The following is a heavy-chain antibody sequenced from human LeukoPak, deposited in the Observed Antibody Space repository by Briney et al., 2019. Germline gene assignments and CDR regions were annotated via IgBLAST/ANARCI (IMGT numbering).Heavy chain of an antibody. Sequence: GSLRLSCAASGFTFSSYAMHWVRQAPGKGLEWVAVISYDGSNKYYAGSVKGRFTISRDNSKNTLYLQMNSLRAEDTAVYYCARGLYDSSGYYYGGGLFWGQGTLVTVSS. J-gene: IGHJ4*02. V-gene: IGHV3-30-3*01. CDR1: GFTFSSYA. CDR2: ISYDGSNK. D-gene: IGHD3-22*01. CDR3: ARGLYDSSGYYYGGGLF.